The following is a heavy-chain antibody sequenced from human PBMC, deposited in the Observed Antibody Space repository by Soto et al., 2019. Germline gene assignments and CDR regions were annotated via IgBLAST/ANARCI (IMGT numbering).Heavy chain of an antibody. V-gene: IGHV3-72*01. CDR1: GFTFSDHY. CDR3: VASSNGRADY. D-gene: IGHD2-8*01. Sequence: EVQLVESGGGLVQPGGSLRLSCAASGFTFSDHYMDWVRQAPGKGLEWVGRIRNKAKSYTTDHTASVKGRFTISREDSRNSVYLQIDTLKTDDTSVYYCVASSNGRADYWGQGTLGTVSS. CDR2: IRNKAKSYTT. J-gene: IGHJ4*02.